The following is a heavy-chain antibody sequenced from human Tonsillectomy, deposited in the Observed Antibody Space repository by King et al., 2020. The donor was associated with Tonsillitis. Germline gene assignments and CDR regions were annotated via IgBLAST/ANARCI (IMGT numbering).Heavy chain of an antibody. CDR2: ISYDGSNK. V-gene: IGHV3-30*18. J-gene: IGHJ4*02. CDR1: GFTFSTFD. Sequence: VQLVESGGGVVQPGRSLRLSCAASGFTFSTFDMHWVRQAPGKGLEWVAVISYDGSNKYYVDYVKGRFTISRDNSKSPLYLQINSLRVEDTAVYFCAKDLIDNYDSSGYFDYCGQGTLVTVSS. CDR3: AKDLIDNYDSSGYFDY. D-gene: IGHD3-22*01.